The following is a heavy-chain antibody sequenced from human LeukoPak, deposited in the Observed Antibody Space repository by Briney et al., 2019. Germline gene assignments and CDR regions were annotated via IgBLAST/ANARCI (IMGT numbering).Heavy chain of an antibody. CDR3: AREYYYDSSGKGPDY. CDR2: ISSSSYI. J-gene: IGHJ4*02. Sequence: KAGGSLRLSCAASGFTFSSYSMNWVRQAPGKGLEWVSSISSSSYIYYADSVKGRFTISRDNAKNSLYLQMNSLRAEDTAVYYCAREYYYDSSGKGPDYWGQGTLVTVSS. CDR1: GFTFSSYS. D-gene: IGHD3-22*01. V-gene: IGHV3-21*01.